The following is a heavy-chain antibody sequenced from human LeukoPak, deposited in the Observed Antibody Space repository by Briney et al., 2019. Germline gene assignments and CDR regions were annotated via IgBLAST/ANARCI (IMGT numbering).Heavy chain of an antibody. CDR1: GASVSSSYY. J-gene: IGHJ4*02. D-gene: IGHD3-3*01. CDR2: IYYLGTT. Sequence: PSETLSLTCSVSGASVSSSYYWGWIRQSPGKGPEWIGSIYYLGTTFYNPSLKSRVTISVDTSENQFSLNLTSVTAADTAVYYCARGGYDFIKYYFDYWGQGTLVTVSS. CDR3: ARGGYDFIKYYFDY. V-gene: IGHV4-39*07.